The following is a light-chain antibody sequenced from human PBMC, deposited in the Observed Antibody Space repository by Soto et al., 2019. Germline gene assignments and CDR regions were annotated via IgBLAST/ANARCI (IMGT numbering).Light chain of an antibody. V-gene: IGKV3-20*01. Sequence: NVLTQPSDTRPLSPGGSHTLSCRASQSVSSSYLAWYQQKPGQAPRLLIYGASSRATGSPDRVSGSGSGTGFTLPISSLEPEDFAVYYCQQYGSSRTFGQGTKVDIK. CDR1: QSVSSSY. J-gene: IGKJ1*01. CDR3: QQYGSSRT. CDR2: GAS.